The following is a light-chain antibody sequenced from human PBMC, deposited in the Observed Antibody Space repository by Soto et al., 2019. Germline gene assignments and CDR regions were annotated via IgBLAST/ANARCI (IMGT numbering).Light chain of an antibody. V-gene: IGLV2-14*03. CDR3: SSYTTSNTRQIA. CDR2: DVS. Sequence: ALTEPGCVXGARGQSRTMYCTRKRSDVGVYNYVSWYQHHPGKAPKLMIFDVSNRPSGVSNRFSGSKSGNTASLTISGLLPEDEADYYCSSYTTSNTRQIAFVTGTKV. CDR1: RSDVGVYNY. J-gene: IGLJ1*01.